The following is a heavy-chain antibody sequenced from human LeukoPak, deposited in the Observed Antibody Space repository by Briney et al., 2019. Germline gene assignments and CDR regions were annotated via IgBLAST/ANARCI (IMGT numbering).Heavy chain of an antibody. D-gene: IGHD5-12*01. V-gene: IGHV3-30-3*01. CDR2: ISYDGSNK. J-gene: IGHJ4*02. CDR3: ARDLASGGYALYYFDY. CDR1: GFTFSSYA. Sequence: GSLRLSCAASGFTFSSYAMHWVRQAPGKGLEWVAVISYDGSNKYYADSVKGRFTISRDNSKNTLYLQMNSLRAEDTAVYYCARDLASGGYALYYFDYWGQGTLVTVSS.